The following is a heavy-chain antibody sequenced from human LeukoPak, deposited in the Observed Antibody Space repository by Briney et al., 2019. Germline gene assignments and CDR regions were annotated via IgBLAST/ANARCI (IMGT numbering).Heavy chain of an antibody. Sequence: SVKVSCKASGGTFSSYAISWVRQAPGQGLECMGGIIPIFGTANYAQKFQGRVTITADKSTSTAYMELSSLRSEDTAVYYCARGYWNYSRFSYYYYMDVWGKGTTVTVSS. V-gene: IGHV1-69*06. J-gene: IGHJ6*03. CDR2: IIPIFGTA. CDR1: GGTFSSYA. D-gene: IGHD1-7*01. CDR3: ARGYWNYSRFSYYYYMDV.